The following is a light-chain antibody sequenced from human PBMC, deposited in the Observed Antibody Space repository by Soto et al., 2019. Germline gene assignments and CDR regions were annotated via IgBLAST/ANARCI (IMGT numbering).Light chain of an antibody. V-gene: IGLV2-8*01. Sequence: QSALTQPPSASGTPGQSVAISCTGTSSDIGGYNYVSWYQQHPGKAPKLIIYEVTKRPSGVPDRFSGSKSGNTASLTVSGLQAEDEANYYCSSDAGINNLVFGGGTKVTVL. J-gene: IGLJ3*02. CDR3: SSDAGINNLV. CDR1: SSDIGGYNY. CDR2: EVT.